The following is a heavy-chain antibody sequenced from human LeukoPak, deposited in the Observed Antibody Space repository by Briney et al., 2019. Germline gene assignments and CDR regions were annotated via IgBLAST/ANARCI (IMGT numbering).Heavy chain of an antibody. D-gene: IGHD6-13*01. J-gene: IGHJ4*02. CDR3: AKDSIIAAAGTFDY. Sequence: GGSLRLSCAASGFTFSSYGMHWVRQAPGKGLEWVSAISGSGGSTYYADPVKGRFTISRDNSKNTLYLQMNSLRAEDTAVYYCAKDSIIAAAGTFDYWGQGTLVTVSS. CDR2: ISGSGGST. CDR1: GFTFSSYG. V-gene: IGHV3-23*01.